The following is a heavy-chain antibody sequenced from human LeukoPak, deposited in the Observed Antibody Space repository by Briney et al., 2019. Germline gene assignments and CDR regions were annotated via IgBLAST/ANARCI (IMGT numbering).Heavy chain of an antibody. J-gene: IGHJ6*02. CDR2: ISYDGSNK. Sequence: PGGSLRLSCAASGFTFSSYAMHWVRQAPGKGLEWVAVISYDGSNKYYADSVKGRFTISRDNSKNTLYLQMNSLSAEDTAVYYCARVKTSIYGMDVWGQGTTVTVSS. V-gene: IGHV3-30*04. CDR1: GFTFSSYA. D-gene: IGHD2-2*01. CDR3: ARVKTSIYGMDV.